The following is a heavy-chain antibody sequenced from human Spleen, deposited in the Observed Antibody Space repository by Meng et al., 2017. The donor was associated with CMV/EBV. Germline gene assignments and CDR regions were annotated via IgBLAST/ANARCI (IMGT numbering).Heavy chain of an antibody. V-gene: IGHV3-53*01. J-gene: IGHJ2*01. D-gene: IGHD1-26*01. CDR1: GFIVSSNY. CDR2: IYSGGGT. CDR3: ARVGWEQQHWYFDL. Sequence: AASGFIVSSNYMTWVRQTPGKGLEWVSVIYSGGGTYYADSVKGRFTISRDNSKNTLYLQMNSLRAEDTAVYYCARVGWEQQHWYFDLWGRGALVTVSS.